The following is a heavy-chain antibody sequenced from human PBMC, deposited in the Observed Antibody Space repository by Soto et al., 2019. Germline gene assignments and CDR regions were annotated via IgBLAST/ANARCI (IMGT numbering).Heavy chain of an antibody. J-gene: IGHJ5*02. Sequence: PGGSLRLSCAASGLPFGASGMHWVRQAPGKGLEWVAMIWSDGSKEYYADSVKGRFTITRDNSKNMIFLQMDSLRAEDTAVYYCARDKGTTCLDTWVQGNMVTVSS. CDR1: GLPFGASG. CDR2: IWSDGSKE. CDR3: ARDKGTTCLDT. D-gene: IGHD1-26*01. V-gene: IGHV3-33*01.